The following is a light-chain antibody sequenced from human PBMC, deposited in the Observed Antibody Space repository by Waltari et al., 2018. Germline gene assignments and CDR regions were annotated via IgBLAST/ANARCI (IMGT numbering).Light chain of an antibody. V-gene: IGLV2-14*01. J-gene: IGLJ3*02. CDR3: SSYTSSTTLV. CDR2: EVN. Sequence: QSALTQPASVSGSPGQSITISCTGTSSDVGGYNYVSWYQQYPGKVPKLMIYEVNNRPSGVSKRFSGSKSGNTASLTISGLQAEDEAEYYCSSYTSSTTLVFGGGTKLTVL. CDR1: SSDVGGYNY.